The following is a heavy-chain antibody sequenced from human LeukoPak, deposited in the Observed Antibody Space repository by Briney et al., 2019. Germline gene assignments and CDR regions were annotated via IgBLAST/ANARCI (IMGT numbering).Heavy chain of an antibody. CDR3: AKDRFGYSGATLDY. V-gene: IGHV3-23*01. CDR2: ISGSGGST. J-gene: IGHJ4*02. Sequence: GGSLRLSCAASGFTFSSYAMSWVRHAPGKGLESVSAISGSGGSTYYADSVKGRFTISRDNSKNTLYLQMNSLRAEDTAVYYCAKDRFGYSGATLDYWGQGTLVTVSS. CDR1: GFTFSSYA. D-gene: IGHD2-15*01.